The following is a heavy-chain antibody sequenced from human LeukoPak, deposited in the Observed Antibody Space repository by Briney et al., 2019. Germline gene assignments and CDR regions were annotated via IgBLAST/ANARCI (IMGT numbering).Heavy chain of an antibody. V-gene: IGHV3-9*01. CDR3: ARALGYCPGGSCSPFDY. CDR2: ISWNSGTI. Sequence: GGSLRLSCAASGFTFDNYAMNWVRQVPGKGLEWISLISWNSGTIGYADSVKGRFTISRDNANNFLYLQMNSLRAEDTALYYCARALGYCPGGSCSPFDYWGQGTLVTVSS. CDR1: GFTFDNYA. J-gene: IGHJ4*02. D-gene: IGHD2-15*01.